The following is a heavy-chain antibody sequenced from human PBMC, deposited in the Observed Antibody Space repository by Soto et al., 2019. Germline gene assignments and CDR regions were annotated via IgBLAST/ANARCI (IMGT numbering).Heavy chain of an antibody. CDR2: MSGRGGST. D-gene: IGHD3-3*01. V-gene: IGHV3-23*01. Sequence: GGSLRLSCAASGFTFSSYAMSWVRQAPGKGLEWVSAMSGRGGSTYYADSVKGRFTISRDNSKNTLYLQMNSLGAEDTAVYYCAKYPDDFCIGYYLRGYYVLAFSGRGSTVTLSS. CDR1: GFTFSSYA. CDR3: AKYPDDFCIGYYLRGYYVLAF. J-gene: IGHJ6*02.